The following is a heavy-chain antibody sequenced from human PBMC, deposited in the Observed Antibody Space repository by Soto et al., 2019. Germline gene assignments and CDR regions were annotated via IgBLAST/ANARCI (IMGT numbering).Heavy chain of an antibody. Sequence: GSLRLSCAVSGFTFSSYVMSWVRQAPGKGLEWVSAISGSGGGTYYADSVKGRFTISRDNSKNTLYLQMNSLRAEDTAVYYCAKLVHSYGPVDYWGQGTLVTVSS. CDR2: ISGSGGGT. D-gene: IGHD5-18*01. CDR1: GFTFSSYV. V-gene: IGHV3-23*01. CDR3: AKLVHSYGPVDY. J-gene: IGHJ4*02.